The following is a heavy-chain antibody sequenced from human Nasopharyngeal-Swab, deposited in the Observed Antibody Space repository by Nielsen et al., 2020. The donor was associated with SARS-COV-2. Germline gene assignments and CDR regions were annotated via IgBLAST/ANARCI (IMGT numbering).Heavy chain of an antibody. Sequence: GESLKISCAASGFTFNNYNFNWVRQAPGKGLEWVSSISSSSYIYYADSVKGRFTISRDNAKNSLYLQMNSLRADDTAVYYCARDGLDYDFWSAYFMDVWGQGTTVTVSS. CDR3: ARDGLDYDFWSAYFMDV. D-gene: IGHD3-3*01. V-gene: IGHV3-21*01. CDR2: ISSSSYI. CDR1: GFTFNNYN. J-gene: IGHJ6*02.